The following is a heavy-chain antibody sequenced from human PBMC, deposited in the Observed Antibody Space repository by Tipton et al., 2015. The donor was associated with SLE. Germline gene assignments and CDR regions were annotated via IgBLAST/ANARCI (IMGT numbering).Heavy chain of an antibody. D-gene: IGHD2-2*01. Sequence: TMSLTCTVSGGSISSGGYYWSWIRQHPGKGLERIGYIYYSGSTSYNPSLKRRVTISVDTSKNQLSLKLSSVTAADTAVYYYARSCSSTSCYTRRFDSWGQGTLVTVSS. CDR1: GGSISSGGYY. CDR2: IYYSGST. CDR3: ARSCSSTSCYTRRFDS. V-gene: IGHV4-31*03. J-gene: IGHJ4*02.